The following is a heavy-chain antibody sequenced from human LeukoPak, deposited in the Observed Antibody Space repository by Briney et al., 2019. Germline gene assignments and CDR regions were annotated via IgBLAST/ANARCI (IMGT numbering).Heavy chain of an antibody. CDR3: ASGTVGNYALDY. CDR1: GLTFSRYN. Sequence: GGSLTLSCAASGLTFSRYNMNWVRQAPGKGLEWVSSIGTSSNDIYYTDSVKGRFTISRDNAKNSLYLQVDSLRVEDTAVYFCASGTVGNYALDYWGQGTLVTVSS. D-gene: IGHD1-7*01. J-gene: IGHJ4*02. V-gene: IGHV3-21*01. CDR2: IGTSSNDI.